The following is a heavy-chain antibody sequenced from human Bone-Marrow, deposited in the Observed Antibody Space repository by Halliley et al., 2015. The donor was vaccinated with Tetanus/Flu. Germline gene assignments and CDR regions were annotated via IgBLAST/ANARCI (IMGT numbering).Heavy chain of an antibody. Sequence: SLRLSCAASGFTFNSYAMNWVRQAPGKGLERVSAIWAGGSSKYYGDSVKGRFTISRDNSKDTLYLQMDSLRAEDTAVYYCARNPNYFPSSGCFFPVFDNGGQG. CDR2: IWAGGSSK. CDR1: GFTFNSYA. V-gene: IGHV3-33*01. CDR3: ARNPNYFPSSGCFFPVFDN. J-gene: IGHJ4*03. D-gene: IGHD3-10*02.